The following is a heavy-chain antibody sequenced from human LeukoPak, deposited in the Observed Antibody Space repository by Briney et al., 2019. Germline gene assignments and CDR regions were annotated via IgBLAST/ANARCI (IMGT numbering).Heavy chain of an antibody. CDR3: ARDGGYGSGSFDY. CDR1: GFTFNSYS. Sequence: GGSLRLSCAASGFTFNSYSMSWVRQAPGKGLEWVANIRLDGSGTYYVDSVKGRFTISRDNSKNSLYLQMNSLRVEDTSVYYCARDGGYGSGSFDYWGQGTLVTVSS. CDR2: IRLDGSGT. V-gene: IGHV3-7*01. D-gene: IGHD3-10*01. J-gene: IGHJ4*02.